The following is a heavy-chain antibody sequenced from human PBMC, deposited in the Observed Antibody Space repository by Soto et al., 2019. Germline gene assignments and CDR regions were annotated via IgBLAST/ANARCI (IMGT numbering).Heavy chain of an antibody. CDR1: GGPISTSVW. V-gene: IGHV4-4*02. Sequence: QVQLQESGPGLVKPSGTLSLTCAVPGGPISTSVWWTWVRQPPGKGLEWIGEIFHSRSINYNPSLQNRVTISADSSQSQFSLKLTSLTAADTALYYCATRSTTQDVFEVWGQGTMVTVSS. CDR3: ATRSTTQDVFEV. J-gene: IGHJ3*01. CDR2: IFHSRSI. D-gene: IGHD1-26*01.